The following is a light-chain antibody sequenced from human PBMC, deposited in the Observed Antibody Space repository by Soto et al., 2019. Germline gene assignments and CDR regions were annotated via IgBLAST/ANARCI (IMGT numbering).Light chain of an antibody. J-gene: IGLJ1*01. CDR1: SSDVGGYNY. Sequence: QSVLTQPASVSGSPGQSITISCTGTSSDVGGYNYVSWYQQRPGKAPKLIISDVSNRPSGVSDRFSASKSGNTASLTISGLQTEDEADYYCISYTSSITYVFGTGIKVTVL. V-gene: IGLV2-14*03. CDR3: ISYTSSITYV. CDR2: DVS.